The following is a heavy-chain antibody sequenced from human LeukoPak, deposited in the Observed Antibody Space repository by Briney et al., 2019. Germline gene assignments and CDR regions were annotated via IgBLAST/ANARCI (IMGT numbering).Heavy chain of an antibody. D-gene: IGHD7-27*01. CDR3: ARVPEELGIWFDP. V-gene: IGHV4-61*01. CDR2: IYSSGST. J-gene: IGHJ5*02. CDR1: GGSISSTSYY. Sequence: SETLSLTCTVSGGSISSTSYYWSWIRQPPGKGLEWIGYIYSSGSTNYNPSLKSRVIISVDTSKNQFSLRLRSVTAADTAVYHCARVPEELGIWFDPWGQGTLVTVSS.